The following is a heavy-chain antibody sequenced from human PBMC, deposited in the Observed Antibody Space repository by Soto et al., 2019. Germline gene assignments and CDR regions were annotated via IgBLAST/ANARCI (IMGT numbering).Heavy chain of an antibody. CDR3: AREHYDFWRGFTPNIWFHP. Sequence: HPGGSLRLSCEASGFLFSSYAINWVRQAPWKGLEWVSSISSHGDTTYYAESVRGRFTISRDNSKNTLFLQMNSLRAGDTAVYFCAREHYDFWRGFTPNIWFHPCGQRTLVTFSS. CDR2: ISSHGDTT. V-gene: IGHV3-23*01. D-gene: IGHD3-3*01. J-gene: IGHJ5*02. CDR1: GFLFSSYA.